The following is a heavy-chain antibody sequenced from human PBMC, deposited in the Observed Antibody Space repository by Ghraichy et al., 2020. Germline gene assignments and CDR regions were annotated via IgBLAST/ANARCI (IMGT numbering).Heavy chain of an antibody. CDR2: IYTSGST. CDR1: GGSISSYY. V-gene: IGHV4-4*07. CDR3: AREGYMITFGGVIVTVFDY. J-gene: IGHJ4*02. Sequence: SETLSLTCTVSGGSISSYYWSWIRQPAGKGLEWIGRIYTSGSTNYNPSLKSRVTMSVDTSKNQFSLKLSSVTAADTAVCYCAREGYMITFGGVIVTVFDYWGQGTLVTVSS. D-gene: IGHD3-16*02.